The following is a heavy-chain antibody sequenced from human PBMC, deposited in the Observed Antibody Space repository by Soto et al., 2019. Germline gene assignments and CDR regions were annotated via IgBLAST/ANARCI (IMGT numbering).Heavy chain of an antibody. CDR1: VFSLSTTGVG. CDR2: IYWDDDK. V-gene: IGHV2-5*02. Sequence: SGPTLEPTQTLTLTCTFSVFSLSTTGVGVGWIRQPPGKALEWLALIYWDDDKRYNPSLKSRLTITKDTSKNQVVLTMTNMDPVDTATYYCVQSRCGGDCLQSYSSHSYYGLDVWGQGTTVTVSS. D-gene: IGHD2-21*01. CDR3: VQSRCGGDCLQSYSSHSYYGLDV. J-gene: IGHJ6*02.